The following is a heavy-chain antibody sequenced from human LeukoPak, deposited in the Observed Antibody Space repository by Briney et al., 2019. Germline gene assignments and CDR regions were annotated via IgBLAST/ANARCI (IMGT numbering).Heavy chain of an antibody. CDR3: AKDPINWGSIYFDC. Sequence: PGGSLRLSCEASGFTFSNYAMSWVRQALGKGLEWVSSISGSSDNTNYADSVKGRFTISRDNSKNILYLQMNSLTAEDTAVYWCAKDPINWGSIYFDCWGQGTLVTVSS. J-gene: IGHJ4*02. D-gene: IGHD7-27*01. CDR2: ISGSSDNT. V-gene: IGHV3-23*01. CDR1: GFTFSNYA.